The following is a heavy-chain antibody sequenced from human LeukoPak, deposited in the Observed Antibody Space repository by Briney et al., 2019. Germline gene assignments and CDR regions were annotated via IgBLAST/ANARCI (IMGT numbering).Heavy chain of an antibody. CDR3: ARRRYYDSSGYSSP. Sequence: SETLSLTCAVSGGSITSNNWWSWVRQPPGKGLEWIGEMYHSGSTNYNPSLKSRVTISVDTSKNQFSLKLSSVTAADTAVYYCARRRYYDSSGYSSPWGQGTLVTVSS. V-gene: IGHV4-4*02. J-gene: IGHJ5*02. D-gene: IGHD3-22*01. CDR1: GGSITSNNW. CDR2: MYHSGST.